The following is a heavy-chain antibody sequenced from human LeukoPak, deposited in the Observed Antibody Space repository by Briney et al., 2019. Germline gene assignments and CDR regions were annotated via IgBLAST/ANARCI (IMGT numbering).Heavy chain of an antibody. V-gene: IGHV3-66*02. CDR2: IYTGGNT. CDR1: VLTVGSYC. CDR3: ATVAVEGREFFQH. D-gene: IGHD6-19*01. J-gene: IGHJ1*01. Sequence: GGSLRLSCTASVLTVGSYCMNWVRQASGKGLEWVSLIYTGGNTYYADSVRGRFTISRDISKNTLYLQMSSLRTDDTAIYYCATVAVEGREFFQHWGQGTLVTVSS.